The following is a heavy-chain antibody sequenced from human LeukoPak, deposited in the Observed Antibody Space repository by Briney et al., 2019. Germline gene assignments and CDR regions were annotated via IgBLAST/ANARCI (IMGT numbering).Heavy chain of an antibody. V-gene: IGHV1-69*04. J-gene: IGHJ1*01. D-gene: IGHD3-22*01. Sequence: GSSVKVSCKASGGTFSSYTISWVRQAPGQGLEWMGRIIPILGIANYAQKFQGRVTITADKSTSTAYMGLSSLRSEDTAVYYCARDRVDYYDSSGYYDWAEYFQHWGQGTLVTVSS. CDR1: GGTFSSYT. CDR2: IIPILGIA. CDR3: ARDRVDYYDSSGYYDWAEYFQH.